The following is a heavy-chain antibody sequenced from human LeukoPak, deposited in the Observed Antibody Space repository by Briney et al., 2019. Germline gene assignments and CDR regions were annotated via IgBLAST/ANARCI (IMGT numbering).Heavy chain of an antibody. Sequence: PGGSLRLSCAASGFTFDDYAMHWVRQAPGKGLEWVSLISWDGGSTYYADSVKGRFTISRDNSKNSLYLQMNSLRPEDTALYYCAKGIRGSTSWYGLDYWGQGTLVTVSS. CDR2: ISWDGGST. D-gene: IGHD6-13*01. J-gene: IGHJ4*02. CDR3: AKGIRGSTSWYGLDY. V-gene: IGHV3-43D*03. CDR1: GFTFDDYA.